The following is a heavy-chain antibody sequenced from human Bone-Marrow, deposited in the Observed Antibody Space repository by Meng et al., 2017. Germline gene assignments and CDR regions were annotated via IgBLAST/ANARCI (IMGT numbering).Heavy chain of an antibody. CDR1: GGSISSGSYY. J-gene: IGHJ6*02. V-gene: IGHV4-61*02. D-gene: IGHD5-12*01. CDR2: IYTSGST. CDR3: AREIRLRRDYQDV. Sequence: SETLSLTCTVSGGSISSGSYYWSWIRQPAGKGLEWIGRIYTSGSTNYNPSLKSRVTISVDTSKNQFSLKLSSVTAADTAVYYCAREIRLRRDYQDVWGQGTTVTVSS.